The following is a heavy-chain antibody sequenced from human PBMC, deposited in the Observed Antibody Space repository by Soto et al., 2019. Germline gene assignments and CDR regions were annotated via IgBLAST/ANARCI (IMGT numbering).Heavy chain of an antibody. D-gene: IGHD6-13*01. V-gene: IGHV5-10-1*01. CDR1: GYSFTSYW. Sequence: PGESLKISCKGSGYSFTSYWISWVRQMPGKGLEWMGRIDPSDSYTNCSPSFQGHVTISADKSISTAYLQWSSLKASDTAMYYCARLQPAAGDNDLTFDYWGQGTLVTVSS. CDR2: IDPSDSYT. CDR3: ARLQPAAGDNDLTFDY. J-gene: IGHJ4*02.